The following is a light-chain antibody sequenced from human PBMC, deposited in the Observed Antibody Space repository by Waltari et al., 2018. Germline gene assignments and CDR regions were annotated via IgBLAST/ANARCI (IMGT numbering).Light chain of an antibody. Sequence: QSALTQPPSASGSPGQSVTISCTGTSSDVGGYNYVSWYQQHPGKAPKLMIYEVSKRPSGVPDRFAGSKSGNTASLTVSGLQAEDEADYYGSSYAGSAVVFGGGTKLTVL. CDR2: EVS. V-gene: IGLV2-8*01. J-gene: IGLJ2*01. CDR1: SSDVGGYNY. CDR3: SSYAGSAVV.